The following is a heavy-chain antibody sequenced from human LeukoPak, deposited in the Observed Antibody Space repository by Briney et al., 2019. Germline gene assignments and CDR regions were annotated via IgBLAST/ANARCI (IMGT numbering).Heavy chain of an antibody. CDR3: ASWEEVFDYASGTFHNTDY. Sequence: SETLSLTCAVYGGSLCGYYWSWIPQPPGKGREGWGELNQSGGATYNPSLKSRVTISVDTSKTQFSLKLTSVTAAYTAVYYCASWEEVFDYASGTFHNTDYWGQGTLVTVSS. CDR2: LNQSGGA. V-gene: IGHV4-34*01. D-gene: IGHD3-16*02. CDR1: GGSLCGYY. J-gene: IGHJ4*02.